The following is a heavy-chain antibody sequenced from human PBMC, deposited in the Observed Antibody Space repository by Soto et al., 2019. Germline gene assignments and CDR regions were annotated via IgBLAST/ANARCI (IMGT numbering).Heavy chain of an antibody. CDR2: ISGSGISI. V-gene: IGHV3-23*01. CDR1: GFTFSSYA. J-gene: IGHJ4*02. D-gene: IGHD2-8*01. CDR3: AKDLRDIVLMGRFDY. Sequence: ESLSLSCAASGFTFSSYAMNWVRQAPGKGLEWVAAISGSGISINYADSVKGRFTISRDNSKNTLYLQMNSLRTEDTAVYYCAKDLRDIVLMGRFDYWGQRTLVTVSS.